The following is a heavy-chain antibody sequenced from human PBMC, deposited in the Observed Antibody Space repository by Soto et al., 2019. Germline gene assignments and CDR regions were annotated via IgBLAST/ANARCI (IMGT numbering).Heavy chain of an antibody. J-gene: IGHJ3*02. Sequence: GGSLRLSCAASGITFSDSAMHWVRQASGKGLEWVGRIRSKANSYATAYAASVKGRFTISSDDSKNTAYLQMNSLKTEDPAVYYCTRRKAARDAFDIWGQGTMVTVSS. V-gene: IGHV3-73*01. CDR3: TRRKAARDAFDI. CDR1: GITFSDSA. D-gene: IGHD6-6*01. CDR2: IRSKANSYAT.